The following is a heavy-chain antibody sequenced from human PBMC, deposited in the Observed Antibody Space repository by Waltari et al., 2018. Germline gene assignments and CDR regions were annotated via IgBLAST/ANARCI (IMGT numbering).Heavy chain of an antibody. D-gene: IGHD2-15*01. CDR3: ARDRGRGLYLDT. Sequence: QLQLQESGPGLVRPSGTLSLICAVSGDSMGSTDCWSWVRQPPGTGLEWIGQVLGDERTNYNPSFASRVIISLDTSTHHFALEVTSATAADTALYYCARDRGRGLYLDTWGQGILVTVAP. V-gene: IGHV4-4*02. CDR1: GDSMGSTDC. J-gene: IGHJ4*02. CDR2: VLGDERT.